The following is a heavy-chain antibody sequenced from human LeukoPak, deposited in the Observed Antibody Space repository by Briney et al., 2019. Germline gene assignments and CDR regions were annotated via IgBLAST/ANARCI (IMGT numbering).Heavy chain of an antibody. J-gene: IGHJ5*02. Sequence: SETLSLTCIVSGGSISSHYWSWIRQPPGKGLEWIGYIYYSGSTNYSPSLKSRVTISVDTSRNHFSLKLNSLTAADTAVYYCARGRANFDPWGQGTLVTVSS. V-gene: IGHV4-59*11. CDR3: ARGRANFDP. CDR2: IYYSGST. CDR1: GGSISSHY.